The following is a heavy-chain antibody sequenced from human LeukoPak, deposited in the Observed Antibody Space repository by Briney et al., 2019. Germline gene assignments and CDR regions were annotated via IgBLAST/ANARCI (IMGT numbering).Heavy chain of an antibody. Sequence: ASVKVSCTASGYTFTSYDINWVRQATGQGLEWMGWMNPNSGGTNYAQKFQGRVTMTRDTSISTAYMELSRLRSDDTAVYYCARDMGGSYYNWFDPWGQGTLVTVSS. J-gene: IGHJ5*02. CDR3: ARDMGGSYYNWFDP. CDR1: GYTFTSYD. D-gene: IGHD1-26*01. V-gene: IGHV1-2*02. CDR2: MNPNSGGT.